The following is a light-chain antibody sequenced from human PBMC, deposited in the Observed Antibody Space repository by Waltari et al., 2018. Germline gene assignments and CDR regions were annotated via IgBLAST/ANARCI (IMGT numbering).Light chain of an antibody. CDR1: QSISSY. Sequence: DIQMTQSPSSLSASVGDRVTITCRASQSISSYLNWFQQKPGKAPKLLIYASSSSQSGVPSRFSGSGSETDFTLTISSLQPEDFATYYCRQSYSTPPFTFGPGTKVDIK. CDR3: RQSYSTPPFT. CDR2: ASS. J-gene: IGKJ3*01. V-gene: IGKV1-39*01.